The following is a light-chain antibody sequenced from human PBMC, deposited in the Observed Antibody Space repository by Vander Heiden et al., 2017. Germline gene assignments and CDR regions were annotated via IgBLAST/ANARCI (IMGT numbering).Light chain of an antibody. J-gene: IGKJ4*01. CDR2: WAS. CDR1: QSVLYSSNNKNY. CDR3: QQYHTTPPG. Sequence: DIVMTQSPDSLAVSLGERATINCKSSQSVLYSSNNKNYLAWYQQKPGQPRKVLIYWASTRESGVPDRFSGSGSGTDFTLTISSLQAEDVAVYYCQQYHTTPPGFGGGTKVEIK. V-gene: IGKV4-1*01.